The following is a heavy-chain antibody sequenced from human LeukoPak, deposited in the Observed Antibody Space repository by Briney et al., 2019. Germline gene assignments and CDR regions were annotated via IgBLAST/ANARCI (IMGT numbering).Heavy chain of an antibody. CDR3: AKAPTMIVVVTTVDY. J-gene: IGHJ4*02. D-gene: IGHD3-22*01. CDR1: GFPFSDYV. CDR2: ISGSGGST. Sequence: GGSLRLSCAASGFPFSDYVMHWVRQAPGKGLEWVSAISGSGGSTYYADSVKGRFTISRDNSKNTLYLQMNSLRAEDTAVYYCAKAPTMIVVVTTVDYWGQGTLVTVSS. V-gene: IGHV3-23*01.